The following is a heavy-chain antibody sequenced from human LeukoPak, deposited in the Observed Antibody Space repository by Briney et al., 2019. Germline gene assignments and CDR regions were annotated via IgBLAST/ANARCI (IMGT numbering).Heavy chain of an antibody. V-gene: IGHV3-23*01. Sequence: GGSLRLSCAASGFTFSTYAMSWVRQAPGKGLEWVSTISGSGAGTYYADSVKGRFTISRDNSKNTLYLQMNSLRAEDTAVYYCAKEQNCKGFFDYWGQGTLVTVSS. CDR2: ISGSGAGT. CDR1: GFTFSTYA. CDR3: AKEQNCKGFFDY. D-gene: IGHD1-1*01. J-gene: IGHJ4*02.